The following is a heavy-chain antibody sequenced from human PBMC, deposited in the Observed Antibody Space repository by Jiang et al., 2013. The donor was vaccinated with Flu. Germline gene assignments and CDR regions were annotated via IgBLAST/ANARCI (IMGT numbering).Heavy chain of an antibody. CDR3: ARDHGYCSGGTCYFSFDY. Sequence: QLVESGGGVVQPGRSLRLSCAASGFTFSGYGMHWVRQAPGKGLEWVAVIWYDGSNKFYADSVKGRFTISRDNSKNTLFLQMDSLRADDTAVYYCARDHGYCSGGTCYFSFDYWGQGTLVTVSS. J-gene: IGHJ4*02. CDR1: GFTFSGYG. CDR2: IWYDGSNK. D-gene: IGHD2-15*01. V-gene: IGHV3-33*01.